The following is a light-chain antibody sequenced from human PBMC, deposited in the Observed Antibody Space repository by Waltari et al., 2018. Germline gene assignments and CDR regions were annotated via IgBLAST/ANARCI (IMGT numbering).Light chain of an antibody. CDR1: QNIANY. CDR2: SAS. J-gene: IGKJ1*01. V-gene: IGKV1-39*01. CDR3: QQSYNDPTT. Sequence: DIQMTQSPSSLSASVGDRVTIACRASQNIANYLSWYHQKPGEAPRLLIFSASSPHSGVPSRFTGSGSETDFALTIGGLQPEDSGIYYCQQSYNDPTTFGQGTRVQV.